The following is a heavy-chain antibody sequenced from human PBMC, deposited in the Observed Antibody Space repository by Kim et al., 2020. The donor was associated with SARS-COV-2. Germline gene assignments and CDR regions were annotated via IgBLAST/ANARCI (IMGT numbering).Heavy chain of an antibody. D-gene: IGHD6-13*01. J-gene: IGHJ5*02. CDR3: ATAPKAAAGTGWFDP. V-gene: IGHV5-51*01. CDR1: GYSFTSYW. CDR2: IYPGDSDT. Sequence: GESLKISCKGSGYSFTSYWIGWVRQMPGKGLEWMGIIYPGDSDTRYSPSFQGQVTISADKSISTAYLQWSSLKASDTAMYYCATAPKAAAGTGWFDPWGQGTLVTVSS.